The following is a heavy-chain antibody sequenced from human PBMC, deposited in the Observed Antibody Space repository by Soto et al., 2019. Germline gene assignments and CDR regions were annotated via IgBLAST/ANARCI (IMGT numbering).Heavy chain of an antibody. J-gene: IGHJ5*02. Sequence: GGSLRLSCAASGFTFSSYWMHWVRQVPGKGLVWVSRIHRDGSSTGYADSVKGRFTISRDNAKNTLYLQMNSLRAEDTAVYYCAREWKIVSLDPWGQGTLVTVS. CDR2: IHRDGSST. V-gene: IGHV3-74*01. CDR1: GFTFSSYW. D-gene: IGHD1-1*01. CDR3: AREWKIVSLDP.